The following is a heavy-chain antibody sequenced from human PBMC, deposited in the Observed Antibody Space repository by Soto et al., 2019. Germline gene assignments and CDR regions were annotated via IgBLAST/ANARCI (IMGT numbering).Heavy chain of an antibody. J-gene: IGHJ4*02. CDR3: TADLPYYSDSSGYDY. CDR2: IKSKTDGGTT. Sequence: SVSNAGMNWVRQAPGKGLEWVGRIKSKTDGGTTDYAAPVKGRFTISRDDSKNTLYLQMNSLKTEDTAVYYCTADLPYYSDSSGYDYWGQGTLVTVSS. V-gene: IGHV3-15*07. CDR1: SVSNAG. D-gene: IGHD3-22*01.